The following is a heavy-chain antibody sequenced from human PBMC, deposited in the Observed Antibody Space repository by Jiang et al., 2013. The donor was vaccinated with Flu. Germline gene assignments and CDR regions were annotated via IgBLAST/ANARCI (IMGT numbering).Heavy chain of an antibody. CDR2: TYYSGST. Sequence: GLVKPSQTLSLTCTVSGGSIINADYYWSWIRQPPGKGLEWIGYTYYSGSTFYNPSLKSRVTISVDTSKNQFSLKLSSVTAADTAVYFCARGSSSEYFDYWGQGTLVTVSS. J-gene: IGHJ4*02. CDR1: GGSIINADYY. CDR3: ARGSSSEYFDY. D-gene: IGHD6-6*01. V-gene: IGHV4-30-4*01.